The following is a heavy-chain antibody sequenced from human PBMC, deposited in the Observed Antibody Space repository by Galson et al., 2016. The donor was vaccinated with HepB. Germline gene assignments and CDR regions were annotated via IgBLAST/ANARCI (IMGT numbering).Heavy chain of an antibody. V-gene: IGHV3-23*01. CDR3: AKDSIIQLPIQSYYYYYGMDV. J-gene: IGHJ6*02. CDR1: GFTFSSYA. CDR2: ISGSGGNT. Sequence: SLRLSCAASGFTFSSYAMSWVRQAPGKGLEWVSAISGSGGNTKYADSVTGRFTISRDKSKNTLFLQMNSLRAEDTAVYYCAKDSIIQLPIQSYYYYYGMDVWGHGTTVTVSS. D-gene: IGHD2-2*01.